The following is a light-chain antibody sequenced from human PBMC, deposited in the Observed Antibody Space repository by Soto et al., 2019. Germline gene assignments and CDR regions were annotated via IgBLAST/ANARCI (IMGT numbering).Light chain of an antibody. V-gene: IGLV1-47*01. CDR1: SSNIGSNY. Sequence: QAVVTQPPSASGTPGQWVTISCSGSSSNIGSNYVYWYQQLPGTAPKLLIYRNNQRPSGVPDRFSGSKSGTSASLAISGLRSEDEADYYCAAWDDSLSVVFGGGTKLTVL. CDR2: RNN. CDR3: AAWDDSLSVV. J-gene: IGLJ2*01.